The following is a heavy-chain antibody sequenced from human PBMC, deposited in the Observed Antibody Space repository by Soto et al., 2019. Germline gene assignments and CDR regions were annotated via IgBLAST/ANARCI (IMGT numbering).Heavy chain of an antibody. CDR1: GFTVSSNY. V-gene: IGHV3-53*01. J-gene: IGHJ6*02. Sequence: PVGSLRLSCAASGFTVSSNYMSWVRQAPGKGLEWVPVIYSGGSTYYADSVKGRFTISRDNSKNTLYLQMNSLRAEDTAVYYCARDQIRRGSSSSWSEYYYYGMDVWGQGNKVTVS. CDR3: ARDQIRRGSSSSWSEYYYYGMDV. D-gene: IGHD6-6*01. CDR2: IYSGGST.